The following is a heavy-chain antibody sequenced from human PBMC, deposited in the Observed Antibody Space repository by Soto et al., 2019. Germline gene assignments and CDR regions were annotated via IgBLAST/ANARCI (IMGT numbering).Heavy chain of an antibody. J-gene: IGHJ1*01. V-gene: IGHV2-5*02. CDR1: GFSLSTSGMG. D-gene: IGHD1-1*01. CDR2: IYWDDDK. CDR3: AHKGPLGPGTYAEYFQH. Sequence: QITLKESGPTLVKPTQTLTLTCTFSGFSLSTSGMGVGWIRQPPGKALEWLALIYWDDDKRYSPSLKSRLTITKDTSKNQVVLTMTNMDPVDTATYYCAHKGPLGPGTYAEYFQHWGQGTLVTVSS.